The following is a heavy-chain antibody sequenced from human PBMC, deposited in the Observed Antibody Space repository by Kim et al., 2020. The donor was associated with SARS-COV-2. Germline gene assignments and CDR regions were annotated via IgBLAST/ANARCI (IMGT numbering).Heavy chain of an antibody. CDR3: ASDYGGYFQH. J-gene: IGHJ1*01. CDR2: SKK. Sequence: SKKNNVEPVKGRLPTTGDNSRNTLYLQMTSLRAEDTAVYYCASDYGGYFQHWGQGTLVTVSS. V-gene: IGHV3-30*01. D-gene: IGHD4-17*01.